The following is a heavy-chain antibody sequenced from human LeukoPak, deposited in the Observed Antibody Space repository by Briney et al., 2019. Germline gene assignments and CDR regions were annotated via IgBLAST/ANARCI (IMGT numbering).Heavy chain of an antibody. J-gene: IGHJ4*02. Sequence: SETLSLTCTVSGGSISSYYWSWIRQPPGKGLEWIGYIYYSGSTNYNPSLKSRVTISVDTSKNQFSLKLSSVTAADTAVYYCARKRIVGATPLGFDYRGQGTLVTVSS. D-gene: IGHD1-26*01. CDR2: IYYSGST. CDR3: ARKRIVGATPLGFDY. V-gene: IGHV4-59*01. CDR1: GGSISSYY.